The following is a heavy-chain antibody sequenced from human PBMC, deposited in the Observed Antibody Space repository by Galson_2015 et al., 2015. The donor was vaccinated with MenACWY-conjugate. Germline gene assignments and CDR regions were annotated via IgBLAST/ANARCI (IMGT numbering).Heavy chain of an antibody. CDR1: GYSFSTYW. Sequence: QSGAEVKKPGESLKISCKGSGYSFSTYWIAWVRQLPGKGLEWMGLISPGDFNTRYSPAFHGQVTISADKSISTAYLQLHSLQASDTAMYYCARHPPGGRGMDVWGQGTTVTVSS. CDR3: ARHPPGGRGMDV. CDR2: ISPGDFNT. D-gene: IGHD1-26*01. J-gene: IGHJ6*02. V-gene: IGHV5-51*01.